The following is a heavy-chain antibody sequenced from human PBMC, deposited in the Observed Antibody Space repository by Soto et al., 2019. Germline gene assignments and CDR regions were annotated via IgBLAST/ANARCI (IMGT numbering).Heavy chain of an antibody. Sequence: PGGSLRLSCAASGFTFSSYWMHWVRQAPGKGLVWVSRINSDGSSTSYADSVKGRFTISRDNAKNTLYLQMHSLRAEDTAVYYCARRAAYCGGDCYPYWGQGTLVTVSS. J-gene: IGHJ4*02. CDR2: INSDGSST. V-gene: IGHV3-74*01. CDR1: GFTFSSYW. CDR3: ARRAAYCGGDCYPY. D-gene: IGHD2-21*02.